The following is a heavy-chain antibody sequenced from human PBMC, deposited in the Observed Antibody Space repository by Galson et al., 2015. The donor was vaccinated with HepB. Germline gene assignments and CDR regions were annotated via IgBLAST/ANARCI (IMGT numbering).Heavy chain of an antibody. D-gene: IGHD1-7*01. CDR1: GYTFSSYD. J-gene: IGHJ4*02. CDR2: MNPNSGNT. CDR3: ARGVRNYLYSDN. V-gene: IGHV1-8*01. Sequence: SVKVSCKAFGYTFSSYDVTWVRQASGQGLEWMGWMNPNSGNTGYTPKFQDRVTMTGDTSMSTAYMELSSLRSEDTAVYYCARGVRNYLYSDNWGQGTLVTVSS.